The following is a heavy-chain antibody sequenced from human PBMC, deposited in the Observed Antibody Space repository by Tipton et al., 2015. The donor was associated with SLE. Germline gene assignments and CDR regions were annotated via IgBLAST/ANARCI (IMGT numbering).Heavy chain of an antibody. CDR2: IYHSGST. V-gene: IGHV4-59*04. CDR1: GGSISSHY. J-gene: IGHJ4*02. D-gene: IGHD5-24*01. Sequence: TLSLTCTVSGGSISSHYWSWIRQPPGKGLEWIGYIYHSGSTYYNPSLKSRVTISVDTSKNQFSLKLSSVTAADTAVYYCARHGMATTWSQGTLVTVSS. CDR3: ARHGMATT.